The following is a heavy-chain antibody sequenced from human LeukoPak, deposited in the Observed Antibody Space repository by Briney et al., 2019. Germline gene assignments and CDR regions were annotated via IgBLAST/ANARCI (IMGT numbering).Heavy chain of an antibody. CDR3: ARDVLSGSIPVGY. V-gene: IGHV1-2*02. Sequence: GASVKVSCKASGYTFTGYYMHRVRQAPGQGLEWMGWINPNSGGTNYAQKFQGRVTMTRDTSISTAYMELSRLRSDDTAVYYCARDVLSGSIPVGYWGQGTLVTVSS. CDR2: INPNSGGT. CDR1: GYTFTGYY. J-gene: IGHJ4*02. D-gene: IGHD3-10*01.